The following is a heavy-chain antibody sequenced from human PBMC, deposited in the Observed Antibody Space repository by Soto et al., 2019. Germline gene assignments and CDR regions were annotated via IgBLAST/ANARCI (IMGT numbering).Heavy chain of an antibody. J-gene: IGHJ4*02. Sequence: QVQLVESGGGVVQPGRSLRLSCAASGFTFSSYGMHWVRQAPGKGLEWVAVISSDGSNKYYADSVKGRCTISRDNSKNTLYLQTNSLRAEDTAVYYCVGGYYFGDYWGQGTLVTVSS. CDR2: ISSDGSNK. D-gene: IGHD3-22*01. V-gene: IGHV3-30*03. CDR1: GFTFSSYG. CDR3: VGGYYFGDY.